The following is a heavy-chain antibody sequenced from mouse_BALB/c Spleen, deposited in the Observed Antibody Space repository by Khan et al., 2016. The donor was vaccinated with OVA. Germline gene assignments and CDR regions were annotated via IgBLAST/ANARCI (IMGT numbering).Heavy chain of an antibody. CDR2: IDPANDDI. CDR1: GFNIKDTY. Sequence: EVQRVESGAEFVKPGASVKLSCTASGFNIKDTYIHWVNQRPEQGLEWIGRIDPANDDIKYDPKFQGKATITADTSSNTAYLHLSSLTSEDTAVYYCATLYGNLFAYWGQGTLVTVSA. CDR3: ATLYGNLFAY. V-gene: IGHV14-3*02. D-gene: IGHD2-1*01. J-gene: IGHJ3*01.